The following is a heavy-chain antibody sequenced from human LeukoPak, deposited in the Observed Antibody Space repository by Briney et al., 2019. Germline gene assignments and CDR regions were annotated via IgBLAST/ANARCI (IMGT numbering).Heavy chain of an antibody. D-gene: IGHD6-19*01. Sequence: PGSSLRLSCAASGFTFSSYGMHWVRQAPGKGLEWVAVIWYDGSNKYYADSVKGRFTISRDNSKNTLYLQMNSLRAEDTAVYYCARDQDSSGWYYTLDYWGQGTLVTVSS. CDR3: ARDQDSSGWYYTLDY. CDR2: IWYDGSNK. CDR1: GFTFSSYG. V-gene: IGHV3-33*01. J-gene: IGHJ4*02.